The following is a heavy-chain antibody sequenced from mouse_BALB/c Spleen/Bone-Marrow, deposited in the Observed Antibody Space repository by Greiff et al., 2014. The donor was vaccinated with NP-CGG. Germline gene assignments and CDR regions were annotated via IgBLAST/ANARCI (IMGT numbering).Heavy chain of an antibody. D-gene: IGHD3-3*01. J-gene: IGHJ2*01. CDR1: GYAFTNYL. CDR3: ARRDGSHFDY. V-gene: IGHV1-54*01. Sequence: QVQLQQPGAELVRPGTSVKVSCKASGYAFTNYLIEWVKQRPGQGLEWIGMINPGSGGTNYNEKFKGKATLTADKSSSTAYMQLSSLTSDDSAVYFCARRDGSHFDYWGQGTTLTVSS. CDR2: INPGSGGT.